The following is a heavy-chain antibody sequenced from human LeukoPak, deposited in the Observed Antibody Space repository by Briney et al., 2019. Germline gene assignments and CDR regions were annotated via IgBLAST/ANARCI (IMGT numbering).Heavy chain of an antibody. CDR1: GGSISSYY. CDR2: IYYSGST. Sequence: PSETLSLTCTVSGGSISSYYWSWIRQPPGKRLGWIGYIYYSGSTHYNPSLKSRVTISVDTSKNQFSLKLRSVTAADTAVYYCARVGYSSSWYSAFDIWGQGTMVTVSS. J-gene: IGHJ3*02. D-gene: IGHD6-13*01. CDR3: ARVGYSSSWYSAFDI. V-gene: IGHV4-59*01.